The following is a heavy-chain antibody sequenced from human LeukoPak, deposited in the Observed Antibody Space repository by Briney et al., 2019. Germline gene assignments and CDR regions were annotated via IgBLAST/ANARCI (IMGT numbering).Heavy chain of an antibody. J-gene: IGHJ4*02. CDR3: AKWEGYGYY. D-gene: IGHD1-26*01. V-gene: IGHV3-23*01. CDR2: ISGSGGST. CDR1: GFTFSSYA. Sequence: GGSLRLSCAASGFTFSSYAMSWVRQAPGKGLEWVSAISGSGGSTYYADSVKGRFTIPRDYSKTTLYLQMNSLRAEDTAVYYSAKWEGYGYYWGQGTLVTVSS.